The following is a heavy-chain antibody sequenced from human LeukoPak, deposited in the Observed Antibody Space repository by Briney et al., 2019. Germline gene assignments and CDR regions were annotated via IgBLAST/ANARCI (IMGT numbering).Heavy chain of an antibody. Sequence: GRSLRLSCAASGFTFDDYAMHWVRQAPGKGLEWVSGISWNSGSIGYADSVKGRFTISRDNAKNSLYLQMNSLRAGDTAVYYCVREARGYHYTYFDYWGQGTLVTVSS. J-gene: IGHJ4*02. CDR3: VREARGYHYTYFDY. D-gene: IGHD5-18*01. CDR2: ISWNSGSI. CDR1: GFTFDDYA. V-gene: IGHV3-9*01.